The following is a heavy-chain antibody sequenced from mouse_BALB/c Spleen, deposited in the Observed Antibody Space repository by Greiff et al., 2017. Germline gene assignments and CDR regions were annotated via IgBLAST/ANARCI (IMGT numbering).Heavy chain of an antibody. CDR2: IDPANGNT. CDR3: ARDYGSGYAMDY. CDR1: GFNIKDTY. V-gene: IGHV14-3*02. Sequence: VQLQQPGAELVKPGASVKLSCTASGFNIKDTYMHWVKQRPEQGLEWIGRIDPANGNTKYDPKFQGKATITADTSSNTAYLQLSSLTSEDTAVYYCARDYGSGYAMDYWGQGTSVTVSS. D-gene: IGHD1-1*01. J-gene: IGHJ4*01.